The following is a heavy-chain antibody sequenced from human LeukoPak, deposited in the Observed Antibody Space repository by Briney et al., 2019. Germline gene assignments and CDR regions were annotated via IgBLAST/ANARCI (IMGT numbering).Heavy chain of an antibody. V-gene: IGHV3-23*01. CDR1: GFTFSSYA. J-gene: IGHJ4*02. Sequence: PGGSLRLSCAASGFTFSSYAMSWVRQAPGKGLEWVSAISGSGGSTYYADSVKGRFTISRDNSKNTLYLQMNSLRAEDTAVYYCARDIRRYSSGWYEVYWGQGTLVTVSS. CDR3: ARDIRRYSSGWYEVY. CDR2: ISGSGGST. D-gene: IGHD6-19*01.